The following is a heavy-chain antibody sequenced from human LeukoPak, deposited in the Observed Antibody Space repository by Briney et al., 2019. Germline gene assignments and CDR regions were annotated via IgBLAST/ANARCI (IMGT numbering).Heavy chain of an antibody. V-gene: IGHV3-21*01. D-gene: IGHD5-24*01. Sequence: GGSLRLSCAASGFTFSSYSMNWVRQAPGKGLEWVSSISSSSSYIYYADSVKGRFTISRDNAKNSLYLQMNSLRAEDTAVYYCAREDGLGWFDPWGQGTLVTVSS. J-gene: IGHJ5*02. CDR3: AREDGLGWFDP. CDR1: GFTFSSYS. CDR2: ISSSSSYI.